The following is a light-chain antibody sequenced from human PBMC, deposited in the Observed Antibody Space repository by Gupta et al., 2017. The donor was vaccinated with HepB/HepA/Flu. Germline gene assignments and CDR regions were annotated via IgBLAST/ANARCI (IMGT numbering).Light chain of an antibody. J-gene: IGKJ2*01. CDR2: DAS. V-gene: IGKV1-39*01. CDR3: QQSVIGSVS. Sequence: DTQLPQSPSSLSASVGDNVTITCRTSQSTSYFIYWFQLKPGKAPKLLIFDASTLYSGVPSRFSGSRGGTXFTLTIXGLQCEDFATYYCQQSVIGSVSFGXGTNVVIK. CDR1: QSTSYF.